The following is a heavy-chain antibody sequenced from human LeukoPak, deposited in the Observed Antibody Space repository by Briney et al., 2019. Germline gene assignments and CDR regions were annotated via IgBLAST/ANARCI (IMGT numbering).Heavy chain of an antibody. CDR1: GGSISSSSYY. CDR2: IYYSGST. J-gene: IGHJ4*02. V-gene: IGHV4-39*01. Sequence: PSETLSLTCTVSGGSISSSSYYWGWLRQPPGKGLEWIGSIYYSGSTYYNPSLKSRVTISVDTSKNQFSLKLSSVTAADTAVYYCARHISERSWFGELFPKPYFDYWGQGTLVTVSS. D-gene: IGHD3-10*01. CDR3: ARHISERSWFGELFPKPYFDY.